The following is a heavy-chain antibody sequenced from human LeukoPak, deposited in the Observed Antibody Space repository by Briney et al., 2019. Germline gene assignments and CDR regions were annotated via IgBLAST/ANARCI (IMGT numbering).Heavy chain of an antibody. CDR2: IYYTGTT. D-gene: IGHD2-2*02. Sequence: SETLSLTCTVGGGSLSGHYWGWIRQPPGKGLELVGHIYYTGTTFYNPSLNSRITITLDTSRNQFSLRLTSVIAADTAVYYCARFSWGCSTASCYMTNWGQGTLVTVSS. J-gene: IGHJ4*02. V-gene: IGHV4-59*11. CDR3: ARFSWGCSTASCYMTN. CDR1: GGSLSGHY.